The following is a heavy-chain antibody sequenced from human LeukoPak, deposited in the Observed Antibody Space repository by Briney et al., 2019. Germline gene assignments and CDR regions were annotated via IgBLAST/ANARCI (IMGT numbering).Heavy chain of an antibody. V-gene: IGHV3-43*02. CDR1: GFTFDDYA. J-gene: IGHJ4*02. Sequence: GGSLRLSCAASGFTFDDYAMHWVRQAPGKGLEWVSIISGDGGSTYNADSVKGRFTISRDNAKNSLYLQMNSLRAEDTAVYYCARDAVAEAYWGQGTLVTVSS. CDR3: ARDAVAEAY. CDR2: ISGDGGST. D-gene: IGHD6-19*01.